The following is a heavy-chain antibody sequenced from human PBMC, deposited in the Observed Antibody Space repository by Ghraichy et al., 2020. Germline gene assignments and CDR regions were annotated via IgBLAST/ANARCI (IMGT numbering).Heavy chain of an antibody. CDR3: ARGVRDCSSTSCYTLWSYYYYMDV. J-gene: IGHJ6*03. D-gene: IGHD2-2*02. CDR1: GGSFSGYY. Sequence: SETLSLTCAVYGGSFSGYYWSWIRQPPGKGLEWFGEINHSGSTNYNPSLKSRVTISVDTSKNQFSLKVSSVTAADTAVYYCARGVRDCSSTSCYTLWSYYYYMDVWGKGTTVTVSS. V-gene: IGHV4-34*01. CDR2: INHSGST.